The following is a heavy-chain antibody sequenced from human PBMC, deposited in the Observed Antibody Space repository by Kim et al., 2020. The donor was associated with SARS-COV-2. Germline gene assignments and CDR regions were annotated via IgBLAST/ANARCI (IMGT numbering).Heavy chain of an antibody. Sequence: GGSLRLSCAASGFTFSSYGMHWVRQAPGKGLEWVAVISYDGSNKYYADSVKGRFTISRDNSKNTLYLQMNSLRAEDTAVYYCAKSRFSSNTRRYYYYYYGMDVWGQGTTVTVSS. J-gene: IGHJ6*02. CDR2: ISYDGSNK. CDR1: GFTFSSYG. CDR3: AKSRFSSNTRRYYYYYYGMDV. V-gene: IGHV3-30*18. D-gene: IGHD6-13*01.